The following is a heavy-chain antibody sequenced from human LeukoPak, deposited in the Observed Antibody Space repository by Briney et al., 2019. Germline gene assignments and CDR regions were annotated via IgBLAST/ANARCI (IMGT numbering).Heavy chain of an antibody. CDR3: ARRAGAYSHPYDY. Sequence: GGSLRLSCTVSGFIVSSNSMSWVRQTPGKGLEWVSFIYSDNTHYSDSVKGRFTISRDNSKNTLYLQMNSLRAEDTAVYYCARRAGAYSHPYDYWGQGTLVTVSS. J-gene: IGHJ4*02. CDR1: GFIVSSNS. V-gene: IGHV3-53*01. CDR2: IYSDNT. D-gene: IGHD4/OR15-4a*01.